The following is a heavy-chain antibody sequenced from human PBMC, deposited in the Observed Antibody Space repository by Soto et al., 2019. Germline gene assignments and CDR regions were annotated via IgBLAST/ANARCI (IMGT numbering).Heavy chain of an antibody. D-gene: IGHD6-13*01. J-gene: IGHJ4*02. CDR3: ASSHAGAHITAAVH. Sequence: QLQLQESGSGLVKPSQTLSLTCAVSGGSISSGGYSWSWIRQPPGKGLEWIGYIYHSGSTYYNPSLKSRATISVDRSKNQSSLKLSSVTAADTAVYYCASSHAGAHITAAVHWGQGTLVTVSS. CDR1: GGSISSGGYS. CDR2: IYHSGST. V-gene: IGHV4-30-2*01.